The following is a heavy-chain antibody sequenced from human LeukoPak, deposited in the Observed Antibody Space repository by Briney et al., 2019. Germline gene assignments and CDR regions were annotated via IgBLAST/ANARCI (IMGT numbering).Heavy chain of an antibody. V-gene: IGHV4-30-2*01. Sequence: PSETLSLTCAVSGGSISSGGYSWSWIRQPPGKGLEWIGYIYHSGSTYYNPSLKSRVAISVDRSKNQFSLKLSSVAAADTAVYYCARGGLYCSGGSCYSGDAFDIWGQGTMVTVSS. D-gene: IGHD2-15*01. CDR3: ARGGLYCSGGSCYSGDAFDI. CDR2: IYHSGST. CDR1: GGSISSGGYS. J-gene: IGHJ3*02.